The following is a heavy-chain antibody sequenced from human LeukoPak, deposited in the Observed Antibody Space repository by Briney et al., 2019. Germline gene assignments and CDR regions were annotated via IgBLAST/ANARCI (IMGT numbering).Heavy chain of an antibody. CDR2: MNPNSGNT. V-gene: IGHV1-8*01. CDR3: ATLFGYSGYATHLEAFDI. D-gene: IGHD5-12*01. Sequence: ASVKVSCKASGYTFTSYDINWVRQATGQGLEWMGWMNPNSGNTGYAQKFQGRVTMTRNTSISTAYMELSSLRSEDTAVYYCATLFGYSGYATHLEAFDIWGQGIMVTVSS. J-gene: IGHJ3*02. CDR1: GYTFTSYD.